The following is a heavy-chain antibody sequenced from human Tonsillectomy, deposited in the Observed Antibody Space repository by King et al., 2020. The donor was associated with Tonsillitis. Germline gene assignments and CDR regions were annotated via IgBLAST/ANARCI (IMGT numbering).Heavy chain of an antibody. D-gene: IGHD2-2*02. CDR1: GFTFSSYA. CDR3: AKDRHCSSTSCYMYYFDY. J-gene: IGHJ4*02. Sequence: VQLVESGGGLVQPGGSLRLSCAASGFTFSSYAMSWVRQAPGKGLEWVSAISGSGGSTYYADSVKGRFTISRDNSKNTLYLQMNSLRAEDTAVYYCAKDRHCSSTSCYMYYFDYWGQGTLVTVSS. CDR2: ISGSGGST. V-gene: IGHV3-23*04.